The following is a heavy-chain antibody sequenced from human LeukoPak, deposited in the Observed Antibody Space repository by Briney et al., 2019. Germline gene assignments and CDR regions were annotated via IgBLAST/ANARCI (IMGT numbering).Heavy chain of an antibody. D-gene: IGHD6-13*01. V-gene: IGHV3-33*01. J-gene: IGHJ4*02. Sequence: PGRSLRLSCAASGFTFSSYGMHWVRQAPGKGLEWVAVIWYDGSNKYYADSVKGRFTISRDNSKNTLYLQMNSLRAEDTAVYYCARDRAAAVPDYGGKETRVPVS. CDR2: IWYDGSNK. CDR3: ARDRAAAVPDY. CDR1: GFTFSSYG.